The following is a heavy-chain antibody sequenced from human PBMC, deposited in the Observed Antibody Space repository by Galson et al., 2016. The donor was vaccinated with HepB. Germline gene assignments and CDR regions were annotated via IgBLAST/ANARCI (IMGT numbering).Heavy chain of an antibody. D-gene: IGHD4-17*01. Sequence: SLRLSCAASGFTFSSYAMSWVRQAPGKGLEWVSAISENGDSTYYADSVKGRFTISRDNSQNTLYLHMTSLRLEDTAVYYCPGGDYVYWGRGILVTVSS. CDR3: PGGDYVY. CDR2: ISENGDST. CDR1: GFTFSSYA. J-gene: IGHJ4*02. V-gene: IGHV3-23*01.